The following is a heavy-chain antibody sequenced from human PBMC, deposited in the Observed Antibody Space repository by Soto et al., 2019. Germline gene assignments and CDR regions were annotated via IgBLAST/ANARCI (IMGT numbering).Heavy chain of an antibody. CDR3: ARPGSGYDVLNAPYFYYYQAVDV. D-gene: IGHD3-9*01. V-gene: IGHV3-30-3*01. CDR1: GFIFNTYA. Sequence: GGSLRLSCAASGFIFNTYAMHWVRQAPGKGLEWLAVISYDGGNTNYADSVKGRFTISRDNSKDTLYLQMNSLRIEDTAVYYCARPGSGYDVLNAPYFYYYQAVDVWGPGTTVTVSS. J-gene: IGHJ6*02. CDR2: ISYDGGNT.